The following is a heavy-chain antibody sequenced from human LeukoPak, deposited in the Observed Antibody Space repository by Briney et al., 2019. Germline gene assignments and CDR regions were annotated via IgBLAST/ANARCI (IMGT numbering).Heavy chain of an antibody. CDR2: IYYSGST. CDR3: ARQNDILTAIDY. D-gene: IGHD3-9*01. V-gene: IGHV4-39*01. Sequence: PSETLSLTCTVSGVSISSSSYYWGWIRQPPGKGLEWIGSIYYSGSTYYNPSLKSRVTISVDTSKNQFSLKLSSVTAADTAVYYCARQNDILTAIDYWGQGTLVTVSS. CDR1: GVSISSSSYY. J-gene: IGHJ4*02.